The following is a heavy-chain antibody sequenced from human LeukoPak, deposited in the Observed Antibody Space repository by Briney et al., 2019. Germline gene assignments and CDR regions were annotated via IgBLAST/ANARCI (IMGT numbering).Heavy chain of an antibody. CDR1: GFTVSSNF. CDR3: ALGLVTDY. CDR2: IYSGGST. J-gene: IGHJ4*02. V-gene: IGHV3-66*01. Sequence: PGGSLRLSCADSGFTVSSNFMSWVRQAPGKGLEWVSVIYSGGSTYYADSVKGRFTISRDNSKNTLHLQMNSLRVEDTAVYYCALGLVTDYWGQGTLVTVSS. D-gene: IGHD3-9*01.